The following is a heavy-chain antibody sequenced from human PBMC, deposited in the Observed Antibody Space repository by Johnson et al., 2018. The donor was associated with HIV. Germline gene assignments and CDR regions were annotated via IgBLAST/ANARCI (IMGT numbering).Heavy chain of an antibody. Sequence: VQLVESGGGLVQPGGSLRLSCAASGFTFSSYAMSWVRQAPGKGLEWVSTFSGSTDYADSVKGRFTISRDNAKNSLYLQMNSLRAEDTALYYCAREVEITMVQGVIIGDAFDIWGQGTMVTVSS. CDR2: FSGST. CDR1: GFTFSSYA. CDR3: AREVEITMVQGVIIGDAFDI. J-gene: IGHJ3*02. V-gene: IGHV3-23*04. D-gene: IGHD3-10*01.